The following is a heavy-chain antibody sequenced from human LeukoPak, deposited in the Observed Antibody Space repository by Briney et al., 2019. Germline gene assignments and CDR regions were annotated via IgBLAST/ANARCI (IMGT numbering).Heavy chain of an antibody. D-gene: IGHD3-10*01. CDR3: AKASDRGIRAFDC. V-gene: IGHV3-23*01. Sequence: PGGSLRLSCSASGFTFSNYALSWVRQVPEKGLEWVSGVSHNGVSTYYADSVEGRFTISRDNSNNMLYLQMNSLRAEDTATYYCAKASDRGIRAFDCWGQGTLVTVSS. J-gene: IGHJ4*02. CDR1: GFTFSNYA. CDR2: VSHNGVST.